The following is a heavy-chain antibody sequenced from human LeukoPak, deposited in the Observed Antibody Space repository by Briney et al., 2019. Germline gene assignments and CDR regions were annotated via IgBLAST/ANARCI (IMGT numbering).Heavy chain of an antibody. CDR2: INSDGINT. Sequence: GGSLRLSCAASGFTFSNYWMHWVRQAPGKGLVWVSRINSDGINTSYADSVKGRFTISRDNSKNTLYLLMTSLRAEDTAVYYCAREGYCSGASCSNLDYWGQGTLVTVSS. V-gene: IGHV3-74*01. D-gene: IGHD2-15*01. CDR3: AREGYCSGASCSNLDY. J-gene: IGHJ4*02. CDR1: GFTFSNYW.